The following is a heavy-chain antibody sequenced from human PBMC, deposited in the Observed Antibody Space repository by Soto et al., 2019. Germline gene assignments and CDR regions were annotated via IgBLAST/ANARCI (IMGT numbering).Heavy chain of an antibody. CDR2: ISYDGSNK. Sequence: GGSLRLSCAASGFTFSSYAMHWVRQAPGKGLEWVAVISYDGSNKYYADSVKGRFTISRDNSKNTLYLQMNSLRAEDTAVYYCASERELVVVAEPAIHCPGMDAWGPGTTVTV. J-gene: IGHJ6*02. D-gene: IGHD2-15*01. V-gene: IGHV3-30-3*01. CDR1: GFTFSSYA. CDR3: ASERELVVVAEPAIHCPGMDA.